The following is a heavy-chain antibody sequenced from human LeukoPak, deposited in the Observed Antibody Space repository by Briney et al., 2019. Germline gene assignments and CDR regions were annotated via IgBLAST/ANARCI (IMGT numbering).Heavy chain of an antibody. CDR3: ARVPVRGGQAFDF. CDR1: GFTFSDYW. J-gene: IGHJ3*01. Sequence: PGGSLRLSCAASGFTFSDYWMHWVRQAPGKGLVWVSRINIDGSSISYAESVRGRFTISRDNRKNTLYLQMNSLRAEDTAVYYCARVPVRGGQAFDFWGQGTMVTVSS. D-gene: IGHD4-17*01. CDR2: INIDGSSI. V-gene: IGHV3-74*01.